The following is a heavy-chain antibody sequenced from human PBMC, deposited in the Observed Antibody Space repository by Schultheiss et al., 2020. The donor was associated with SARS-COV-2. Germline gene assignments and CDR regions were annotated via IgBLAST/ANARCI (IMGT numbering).Heavy chain of an antibody. CDR3: ARDRSIQLWFGWFDY. CDR1: GFTFSSYA. CDR2: ISYDGSNK. V-gene: IGHV3-30*07. Sequence: GESLKISCAASGFTFSSYAMHWVRQAPGKGLEWVAVISYDGSNKYYADSVKGRFTISRDNSKNTLDLQMNSLRAEDTAVYYCARDRSIQLWFGWFDYWGQGTLVTVSS. J-gene: IGHJ4*02. D-gene: IGHD5-18*01.